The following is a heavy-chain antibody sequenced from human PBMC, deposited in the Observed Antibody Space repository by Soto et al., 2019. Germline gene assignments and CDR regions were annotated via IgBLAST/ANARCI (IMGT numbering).Heavy chain of an antibody. Sequence: GASVKVSCKASGYTFTGYYMHWVRQAPGQGLEWMGWINPNSGGTNYAQKFQGWVTMTRDTSISTAYMELSRLRSDDTAVYYCARDPLGIFGVVPAYYFDYWGQGTLVTVSS. J-gene: IGHJ4*02. CDR2: INPNSGGT. CDR3: ARDPLGIFGVVPAYYFDY. CDR1: GYTFTGYY. V-gene: IGHV1-2*04. D-gene: IGHD3-3*01.